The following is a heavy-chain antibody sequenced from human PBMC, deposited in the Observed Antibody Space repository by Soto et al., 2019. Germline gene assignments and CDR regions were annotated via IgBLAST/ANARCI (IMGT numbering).Heavy chain of an antibody. D-gene: IGHD4-17*01. V-gene: IGHV4-59*11. Sequence: PPETLSITCTVSGSSITNQYSSWLRQPPGKGLEWIGDIHYSGSTNYNPSLKSRVTISVDTSKNQFSLQLSSVSAAVTAVYYCARSMTTVTTFDYWGQGTLVTVSS. CDR1: GSSITNQY. J-gene: IGHJ4*02. CDR2: IHYSGST. CDR3: ARSMTTVTTFDY.